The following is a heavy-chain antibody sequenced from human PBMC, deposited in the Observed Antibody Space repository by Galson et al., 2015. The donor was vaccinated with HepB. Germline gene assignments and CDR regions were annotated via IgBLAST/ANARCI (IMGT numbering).Heavy chain of an antibody. J-gene: IGHJ6*02. D-gene: IGHD2-2*02. Sequence: SLRLSCAASGFTFSSYAMHWVRQAPGKGLEWVAVISYDGSNKYYADSVKGRFTISRDNSKNTLYLQMNSLRAEDTAVYYCARDPRCSSTSCYIWTYYYYYGMDVWGQGTTVTVSS. V-gene: IGHV3-30-3*01. CDR3: ARDPRCSSTSCYIWTYYYYYGMDV. CDR2: ISYDGSNK. CDR1: GFTFSSYA.